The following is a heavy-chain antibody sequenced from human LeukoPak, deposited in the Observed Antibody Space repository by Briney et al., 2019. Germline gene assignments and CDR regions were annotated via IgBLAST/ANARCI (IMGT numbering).Heavy chain of an antibody. Sequence: ASVKVSCKASGYTFTDYYMHWVRQAPGQGLEWMGWINPNSGGTNYAQKFQGWVTMTRDTSISTAYMELSRLRSGDTAVYYCARGYSSGWYDRIFDYWGQGTLVTVSS. CDR1: GYTFTDYY. CDR3: ARGYSSGWYDRIFDY. D-gene: IGHD6-19*01. CDR2: INPNSGGT. V-gene: IGHV1-2*04. J-gene: IGHJ4*02.